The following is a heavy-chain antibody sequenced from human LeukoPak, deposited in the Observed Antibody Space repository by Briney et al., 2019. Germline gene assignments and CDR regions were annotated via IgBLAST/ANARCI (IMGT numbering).Heavy chain of an antibody. CDR1: GFSFSSYS. D-gene: IGHD6-25*01. V-gene: IGHV3-64*01. CDR2: ISDKGGST. Sequence: GGSLRLSCAGSGFSFSSYSMHWVRQAPGKELEYVSGISDKGGSTNYANSVKGRFIISRDNSQNTLFLQMVSLRAEDMAVYYCARGEAAVYYYYYLDVWGKGTTVTVSS. J-gene: IGHJ6*03. CDR3: ARGEAAVYYYYYLDV.